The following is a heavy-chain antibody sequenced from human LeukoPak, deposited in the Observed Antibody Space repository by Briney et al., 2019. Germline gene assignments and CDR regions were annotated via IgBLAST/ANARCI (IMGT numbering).Heavy chain of an antibody. V-gene: IGHV3-23*01. D-gene: IGHD3-16*01. Sequence: GGSLRLSCAASGFTFSSYAMIWVRQAPVKGLEYDTAISDSGANIHYADSVKGRFTISRDNSDNTLSLQMNSLRAEDTAVYYCAKKGSIWGNYALGPFDYWGQGTLVTVSS. CDR2: ISDSGANI. J-gene: IGHJ4*02. CDR3: AKKGSIWGNYALGPFDY. CDR1: GFTFSSYA.